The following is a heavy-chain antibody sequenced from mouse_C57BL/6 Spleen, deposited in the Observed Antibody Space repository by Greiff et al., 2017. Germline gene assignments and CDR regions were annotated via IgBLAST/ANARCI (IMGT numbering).Heavy chain of an antibody. CDR1: GFTFSDYG. CDR2: ISSGSSTI. V-gene: IGHV5-17*01. Sequence: EVKLVESGGCLVKPGGSLKLSCAASGFTFSDYGMHWVRQAPEKGLEWVAYISSGSSTIYYADTVKGRFTISRDNAKNTLFLQMTRLRSEDTAMYYCAKNDDYSYYFDYWGQGTTLTVSS. CDR3: AKNDDYSYYFDY. D-gene: IGHD2-3*01. J-gene: IGHJ2*01.